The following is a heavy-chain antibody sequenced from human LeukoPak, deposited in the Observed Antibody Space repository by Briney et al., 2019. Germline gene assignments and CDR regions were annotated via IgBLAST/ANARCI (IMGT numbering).Heavy chain of an antibody. CDR2: INPNSGGT. CDR3: ARFSTYYYDSSGRTFDY. V-gene: IGHV1-2*02. J-gene: IGHJ4*02. Sequence: ASVKVSCKASGYTFTGYYMHWVRQAPGQGLEWMGWINPNSGGTNYAQKFQGRVTMTRDTSISTAYMELSRLRSDDTAVYYCARFSTYYYDSSGRTFDYWGQGTLVTVSS. D-gene: IGHD3-22*01. CDR1: GYTFTGYY.